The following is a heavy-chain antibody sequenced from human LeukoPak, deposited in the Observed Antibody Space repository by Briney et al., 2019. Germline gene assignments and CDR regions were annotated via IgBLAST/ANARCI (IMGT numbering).Heavy chain of an antibody. D-gene: IGHD3-3*01. CDR1: AFTFSDYY. CDR2: ISGSGGST. V-gene: IGHV3-23*01. CDR3: AKDRDDFCIYY. J-gene: IGHJ4*02. Sequence: GGSLRLSCAASAFTFSDYYMDWVRQAPGKGLEWVSAISGSGGSTYYADSVKGRFTISRDNSKNTLYLQMNSLRAEDTAVYYCAKDRDDFCIYYWGQGTLVTVSS.